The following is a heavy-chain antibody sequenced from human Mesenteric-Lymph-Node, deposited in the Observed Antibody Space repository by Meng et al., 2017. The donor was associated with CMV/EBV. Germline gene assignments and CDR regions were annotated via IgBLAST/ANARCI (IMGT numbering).Heavy chain of an antibody. D-gene: IGHD7-27*01. CDR2: MWYDGSNE. CDR3: ARFLGWGSSFDY. CDR1: GFTFSSYG. V-gene: IGHV3-33*01. Sequence: SCAASGFTFSSYGMHWVRKAPGKGLEWVAVMWYDGSNENYVESVKGRFTISRDNSKNTLYLQMNSLRVEDTAVYYCARFLGWGSSFDYWGQGTLVTVSS. J-gene: IGHJ4*02.